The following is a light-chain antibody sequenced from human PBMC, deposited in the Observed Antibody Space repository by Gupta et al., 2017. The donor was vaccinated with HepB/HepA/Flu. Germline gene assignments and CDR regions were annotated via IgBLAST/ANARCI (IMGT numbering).Light chain of an antibody. CDR3: QQRYSWPLT. J-gene: IGKJ4*01. Sequence: EIVLTQSPATLSLSPGEGATLSCRASQNVRSYLAWYQQKPGQAPRLLISDISNRATGIPARFSGSGSGADFTLTISSLEPEDFEVYYCQQRYSWPLTFGGGTKLEI. V-gene: IGKV3-11*01. CDR2: DIS. CDR1: QNVRSY.